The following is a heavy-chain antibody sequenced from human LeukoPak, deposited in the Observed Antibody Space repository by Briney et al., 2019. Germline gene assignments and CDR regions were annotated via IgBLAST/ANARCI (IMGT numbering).Heavy chain of an antibody. CDR1: GFTFDDYA. CDR3: AKDIGSSWTYFDY. CDR2: ISWNSGSI. Sequence: GRSLRLSCAASGFTFDDYAMHWVRQAPGKGLEWGSGISWNSGSIGYADSVKGRFTISRDNAKNSLYLQMNSLRAEDTALYYCAKDIGSSWTYFDYWGQGTLVTVSS. D-gene: IGHD6-13*01. V-gene: IGHV3-9*01. J-gene: IGHJ4*02.